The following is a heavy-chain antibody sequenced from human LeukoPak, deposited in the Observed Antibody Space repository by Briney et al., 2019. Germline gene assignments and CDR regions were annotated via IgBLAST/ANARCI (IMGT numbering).Heavy chain of an antibody. V-gene: IGHV4-39*01. D-gene: IGHD3-10*01. CDR2: IYYSGST. CDR1: GGSISSSSYY. J-gene: IGHJ5*02. CDR3: ARALRVVLWFDP. Sequence: PSETLSLTCTVSGGSISSSSYYWGWIRQPPGKGLEWIGSIYYSGSTYYNPSLKSRVTISVDTSKNQFSLKLSSVTAADTAVYYCARALRVVLWFDPWGQGTLVTVSS.